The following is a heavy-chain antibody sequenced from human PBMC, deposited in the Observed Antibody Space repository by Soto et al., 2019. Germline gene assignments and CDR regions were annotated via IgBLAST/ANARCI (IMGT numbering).Heavy chain of an antibody. D-gene: IGHD2-2*01. CDR2: IYSGGST. J-gene: IGHJ6*03. Sequence: GGSLRLSCAASGFXVSSNYMSWVRQAPGKGLEWVSVIYSGGSTYYADSVKGRFTISRDNSKNTLYLQMNSLRGEDTAVYYCARASTYYYMDVWGKGTTVTVSS. CDR1: GFXVSSNY. CDR3: ARASTYYYMDV. V-gene: IGHV3-66*01.